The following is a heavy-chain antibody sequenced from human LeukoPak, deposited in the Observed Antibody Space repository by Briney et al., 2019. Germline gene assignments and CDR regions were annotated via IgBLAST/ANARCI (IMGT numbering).Heavy chain of an antibody. V-gene: IGHV1-69*13. D-gene: IGHD3-10*01. CDR1: GGTFSSYA. J-gene: IGHJ4*02. Sequence: GASVKVSCKASGGTFSSYAISWVRQAPGQGLEWMGGIIPIFGTPNYAQKFQGRVTITADESTSTAYMELSSLRSEDTAVYYCARLWGYYFDYWGQGTLVTVSS. CDR3: ARLWGYYFDY. CDR2: IIPIFGTP.